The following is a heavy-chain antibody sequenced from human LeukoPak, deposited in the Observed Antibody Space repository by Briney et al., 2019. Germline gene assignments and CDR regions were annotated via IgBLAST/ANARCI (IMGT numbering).Heavy chain of an antibody. D-gene: IGHD5-18*01. CDR3: ARVNTAMVPYYYFDY. CDR1: GGSISSYY. CDR2: IYTSGST. V-gene: IGHV4-4*07. Sequence: SETLSLTCTVSGGSISSYYWSWIRQPAGKGLEWIGRIYTSGSTNYNPSLKSRVTMSVDASKNQFSLKLSSVTAADTAVYYCARVNTAMVPYYYFDYWGQGTLVTVSS. J-gene: IGHJ4*02.